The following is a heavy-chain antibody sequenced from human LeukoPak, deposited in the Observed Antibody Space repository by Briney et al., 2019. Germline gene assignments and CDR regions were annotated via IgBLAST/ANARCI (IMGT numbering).Heavy chain of an antibody. CDR3: ARDSPYGTAGY. Sequence: GGSLRLSCAASGFTFSSCRMNWVRQAPGKGLEWVSSISPNSGYIYYADSVKGRFTISRDNTKNSLYLQMNSLRAEDTAVYYCARDSPYGTAGYWGQGTLVTVSS. CDR2: ISPNSGYI. J-gene: IGHJ4*02. D-gene: IGHD2-8*02. V-gene: IGHV3-21*01. CDR1: GFTFSSCR.